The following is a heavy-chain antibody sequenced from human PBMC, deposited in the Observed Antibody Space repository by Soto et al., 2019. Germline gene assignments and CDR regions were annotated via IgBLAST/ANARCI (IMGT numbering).Heavy chain of an antibody. CDR2: INAGNGNT. Sequence: ASVKVSCKASGYTFTSYAMHRVRQAPGQRLEWMGWINAGNGNTKYSQKFQGRVTITRDTSASTAYMELRSLRSDDTAVYYCARRPSSWNYYYMDVWGKGTTVTVSS. D-gene: IGHD6-6*01. V-gene: IGHV1-3*01. CDR3: ARRPSSWNYYYMDV. CDR1: GYTFTSYA. J-gene: IGHJ6*03.